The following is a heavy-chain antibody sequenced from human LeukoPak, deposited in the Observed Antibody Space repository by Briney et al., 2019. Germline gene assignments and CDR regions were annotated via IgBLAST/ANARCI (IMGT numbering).Heavy chain of an antibody. CDR1: GFTFSTYW. D-gene: IGHD6-13*01. J-gene: IGHJ4*02. V-gene: IGHV3-7*01. CDR2: IKQDGSEK. CDR3: ARDNMRDGGIAAAGTDY. Sequence: HTEGSLRLSCAASGFTFSTYWMSWVRQAPGKGLEWVANIKQDGSEKYYVDSVKGRLTISRDNAKNSLYLQMSSLRAEDTAVYYCARDNMRDGGIAAAGTDYWGQGTLVAVSS.